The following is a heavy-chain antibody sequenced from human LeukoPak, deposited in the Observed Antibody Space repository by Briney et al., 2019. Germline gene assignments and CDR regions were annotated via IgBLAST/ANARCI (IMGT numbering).Heavy chain of an antibody. CDR1: GFTFSSYS. V-gene: IGHV3-21*01. D-gene: IGHD3-3*01. J-gene: IGHJ4*02. CDR3: APCPTVGLRFLVY. CDR2: ISSSSSYI. Sequence: GGSLRLSCAASGFTFSSYSRKWVRQAPGKGLEWVSSISSSSSYIYYADSVKGRFTISRDNAKNSLYLQMNSLRAEDTAVYYCAPCPTVGLRFLVYWGQGTLVTVSS.